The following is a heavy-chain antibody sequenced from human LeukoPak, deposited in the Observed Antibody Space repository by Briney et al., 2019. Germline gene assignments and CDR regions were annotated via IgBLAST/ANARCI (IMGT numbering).Heavy chain of an antibody. CDR3: QKTAYEILTGYYH. CDR2: MNPNSGNT. D-gene: IGHD3-9*01. J-gene: IGHJ4*02. Sequence: ASVKVSCKASGYTFTSYDIHWTRQATGQGLEWMGWMNPNSGNTGYAQKFQGRVTMTRNTSISTAYMELSSLRSEDTVFFYWQKTAYEILTGYYHWGQGTLVTVSS. V-gene: IGHV1-8*01. CDR1: GYTFTSYD.